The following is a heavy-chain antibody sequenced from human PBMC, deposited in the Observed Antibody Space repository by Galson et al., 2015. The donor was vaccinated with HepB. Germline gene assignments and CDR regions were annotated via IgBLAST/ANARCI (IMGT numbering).Heavy chain of an antibody. V-gene: IGHV1-69*04. D-gene: IGHD3-22*01. CDR3: ARDSTGYPLDN. CDR2: FIPILGMA. J-gene: IGHJ4*02. CDR1: GGTFSGYA. Sequence: SVKVSCKASGGTFSGYAISWVRQAPGHGLEWMGRFIPILGMANYAQKFQGRVTITADKSTSTVYMELSSLRSEDTAVYYCARDSTGYPLDNWGQGAMLTVSS.